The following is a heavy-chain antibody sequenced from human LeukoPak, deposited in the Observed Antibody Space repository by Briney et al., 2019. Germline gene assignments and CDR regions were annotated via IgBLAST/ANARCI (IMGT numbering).Heavy chain of an antibody. CDR3: ARDPAAWSGYYDY. D-gene: IGHD3-3*01. V-gene: IGHV3-74*01. CDR1: GFTFSSYW. CDR2: IKSDGSTT. Sequence: QPGGALRLSCAASGFTFSSYWMHSVRQAPEKGVVWVSRIKSDGSTTHYADSVRGRFTISRDNAKNKLYLQMNGLRAEDTDVYYCARDPAAWSGYYDYWGQGTPVTVSS. J-gene: IGHJ4*02.